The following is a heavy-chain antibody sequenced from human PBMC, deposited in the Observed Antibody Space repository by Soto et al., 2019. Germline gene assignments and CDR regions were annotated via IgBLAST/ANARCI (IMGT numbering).Heavy chain of an antibody. CDR1: GGSFSGYY. Sequence: SETLSLTCAVYGGSFSGYYWSWIRQPPGKGLEWIGEINHSGSTNYNPSLKSRVTISVDTSKNQFSLKLSSVTAADTAVYYCARARRYYGSGSYYPGWGYYFDYRGQATLVTVSS. CDR3: ARARRYYGSGSYYPGWGYYFDY. V-gene: IGHV4-34*01. D-gene: IGHD3-10*01. CDR2: INHSGST. J-gene: IGHJ4*02.